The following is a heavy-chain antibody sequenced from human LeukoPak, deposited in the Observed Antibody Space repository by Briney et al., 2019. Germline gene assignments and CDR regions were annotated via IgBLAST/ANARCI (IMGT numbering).Heavy chain of an antibody. J-gene: IGHJ5*02. Sequence: SETLSLTCAVYGGSFSGYYWSWIRQPPGEGREWLGEINHSGSTNYNPSLKSRVTISVDTSKNQFSLKLSTVTAADTAVYYCARGRNYDFWSGFSNWFDPWGQGTLVTVSS. CDR2: INHSGST. CDR3: ARGRNYDFWSGFSNWFDP. V-gene: IGHV4-34*01. CDR1: GGSFSGYY. D-gene: IGHD3-3*01.